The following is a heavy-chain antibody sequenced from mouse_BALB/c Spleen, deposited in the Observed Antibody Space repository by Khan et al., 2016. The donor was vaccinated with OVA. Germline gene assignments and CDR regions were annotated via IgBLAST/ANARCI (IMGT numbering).Heavy chain of an antibody. Sequence: QIQLVQSGPELKKPGETVKISCKASGYTFTNYGMNWVKQAPGKGLKWMGWINTYTGEPTYADYFKGRFAFSLETSASTAYLRINNLKNEDTATYFCARVDSSGYWFAYWGQGTLVTVSA. CDR1: GYTFTNYG. J-gene: IGHJ3*01. CDR3: ARVDSSGYWFAY. D-gene: IGHD3-2*01. V-gene: IGHV9-3-1*01. CDR2: INTYTGEP.